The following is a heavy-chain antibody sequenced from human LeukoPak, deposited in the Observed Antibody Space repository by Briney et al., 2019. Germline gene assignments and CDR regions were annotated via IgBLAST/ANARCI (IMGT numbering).Heavy chain of an antibody. CDR2: MNPVSGNA. J-gene: IGHJ4*02. Sequence: ASVKVSCKASGYTFTNFDINWVRQAPGQGLEWMGWMNPVSGNAGSAQKFQGRVTLTRDTSMSTAYMEVTSLRSDDTAFYYCARAPMGRGALYWGQGTLVTVSS. CDR1: GYTFTNFD. D-gene: IGHD3-10*01. CDR3: ARAPMGRGALY. V-gene: IGHV1-8*01.